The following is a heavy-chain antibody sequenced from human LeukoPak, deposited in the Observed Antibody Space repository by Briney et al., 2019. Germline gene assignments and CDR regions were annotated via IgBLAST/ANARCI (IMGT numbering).Heavy chain of an antibody. V-gene: IGHV4-31*03. Sequence: PSETLSLTCTVSGGSISSGGYYWSWIRQHPGKGLEWIGYIYYSGSTYYNPSLKSRVTISVDTSKNQFSLKLGSVTAADTAVYYCARDLGYSSGWYVGYFDYWGQGTLVTVSS. D-gene: IGHD6-19*01. J-gene: IGHJ4*02. CDR2: IYYSGST. CDR1: GGSISSGGYY. CDR3: ARDLGYSSGWYVGYFDY.